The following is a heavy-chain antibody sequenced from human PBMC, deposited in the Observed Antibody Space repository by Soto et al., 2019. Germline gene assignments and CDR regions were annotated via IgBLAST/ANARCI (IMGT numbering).Heavy chain of an antibody. CDR2: ISAYNGNT. V-gene: IGHV1-18*01. CDR1: GYTFTSYG. CDR3: AREGYYGSGSQTEIEYYFDY. D-gene: IGHD3-10*01. J-gene: IGHJ4*02. Sequence: GASVKVSCKASGYTFTSYGISWVRQAPGQGLEWMGWISAYNGNTNYAQKLRGRVTMTTDTSTSTAYMELRSLRSDDTAVYYCAREGYYGSGSQTEIEYYFDYWGQGTLVTVSS.